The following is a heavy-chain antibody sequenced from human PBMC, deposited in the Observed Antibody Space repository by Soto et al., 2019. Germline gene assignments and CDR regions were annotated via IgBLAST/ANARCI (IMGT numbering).Heavy chain of an antibody. J-gene: IGHJ4*02. V-gene: IGHV4-61*01. CDR3: ARDLTGTAYGRFNS. D-gene: IGHD1-1*01. CDR1: GGSVNSGSHY. CDR2: IYYNGGT. Sequence: SETLSLTCTVSGGSVNSGSHYWSWIRQSPGKGLEWIGYIYYNGGTNNNPSPKSRVTISVDKSKNQFSLRLSSVTAADTAVYYCARDLTGTAYGRFNSWGPGPLATVSS.